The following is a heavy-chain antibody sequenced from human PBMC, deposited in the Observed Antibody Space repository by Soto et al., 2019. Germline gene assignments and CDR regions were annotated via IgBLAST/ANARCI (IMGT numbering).Heavy chain of an antibody. Sequence: PGGSLRLSCAASGFTFSSYSMNWVRQAPGKGLEWVSSISSSSSYIYYADSVKGRFTISRDNAKNSLYLQMNSLRAEDTAVYYCARYCSGGSCYSVPYYYYGMDVWGQGTTVTVSS. V-gene: IGHV3-21*01. J-gene: IGHJ6*02. D-gene: IGHD2-15*01. CDR2: ISSSSSYI. CDR1: GFTFSSYS. CDR3: ARYCSGGSCYSVPYYYYGMDV.